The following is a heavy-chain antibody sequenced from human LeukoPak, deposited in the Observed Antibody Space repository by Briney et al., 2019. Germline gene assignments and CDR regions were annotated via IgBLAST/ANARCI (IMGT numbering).Heavy chain of an antibody. CDR2: IYDNGNT. CDR3: ARWFGDPNGNYFDF. V-gene: IGHV4-30-2*01. J-gene: IGHJ4*02. CDR1: GGSISSGDYS. D-gene: IGHD3-10*01. Sequence: SQTLSLTCAVSGGSISSGDYSWSWIRQPPGKGLEWIGYIYDNGNTYYTPSLKSRVTISRDRSKNQFSLRLNSVTAADTAVYYCARWFGDPNGNYFDFWGQGILVTVSS.